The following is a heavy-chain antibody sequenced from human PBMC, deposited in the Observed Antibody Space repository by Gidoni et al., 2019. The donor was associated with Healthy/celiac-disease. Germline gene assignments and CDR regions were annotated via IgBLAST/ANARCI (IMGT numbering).Heavy chain of an antibody. CDR1: GGTFSRYA. Sequence: QVQLVQSGAEVKKPGSSVKVSCKASGGTFSRYAPSWVRQAPGQGLEWTRGIIPIFGTANYAQKFQGRVTITEEKSTGTAYMELSSRRSEDTAVYYCARGRSDSSGYYYGVYYYYGMDVWGQGTTVTVSS. CDR2: IIPIFGTA. D-gene: IGHD3-22*01. V-gene: IGHV1-69*06. CDR3: ARGRSDSSGYYYGVYYYYGMDV. J-gene: IGHJ6*02.